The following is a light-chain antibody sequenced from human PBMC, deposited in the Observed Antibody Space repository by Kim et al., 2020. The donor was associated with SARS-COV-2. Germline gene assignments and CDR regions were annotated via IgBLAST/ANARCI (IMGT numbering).Light chain of an antibody. CDR3: QVWDSSSDHVV. V-gene: IGLV3-21*04. CDR1: NIGSKS. J-gene: IGLJ2*01. CDR2: SDT. Sequence: PGKTAQITCGGNNIGSKSVHWYQQKPGQAPVLVIYSDTDRPSGIPERFSGSNSGNTATLTINRVEAGDEADYYCQVWDSSSDHVVFGGGTQLTVL.